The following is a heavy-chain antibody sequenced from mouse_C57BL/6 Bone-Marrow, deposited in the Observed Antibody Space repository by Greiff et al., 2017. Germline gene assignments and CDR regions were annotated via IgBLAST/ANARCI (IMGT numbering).Heavy chain of an antibody. J-gene: IGHJ3*01. CDR2: ISSGSSTI. V-gene: IGHV5-17*01. CDR3: ARQGYYGSSSWFAY. CDR1: GFTFSDYG. Sequence: DVQLVESGGGLVKPGGSLKLSCAASGFTFSDYGMHWVRQAPEKGLEWVAYISSGSSTIYYADTVKGRFTISRDNAKNTLFLQMTSLRSEDTAMYYCARQGYYGSSSWFAYWGQGTLVTVSA. D-gene: IGHD1-1*01.